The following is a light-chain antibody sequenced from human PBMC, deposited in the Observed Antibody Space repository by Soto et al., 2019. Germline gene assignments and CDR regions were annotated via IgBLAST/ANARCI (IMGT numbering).Light chain of an antibody. CDR3: QQYGSSFVT. Sequence: EIVLTQSPGTLSLSPGERATLSCRASQSVSSSYLAWYQQKPGQSPRLLIYGASSRATGIPDRFSGSGSGTDFTLTISRLEPEDFAVYYCQQYGSSFVTFGQGTKVDIK. J-gene: IGKJ1*01. CDR1: QSVSSSY. V-gene: IGKV3-20*01. CDR2: GAS.